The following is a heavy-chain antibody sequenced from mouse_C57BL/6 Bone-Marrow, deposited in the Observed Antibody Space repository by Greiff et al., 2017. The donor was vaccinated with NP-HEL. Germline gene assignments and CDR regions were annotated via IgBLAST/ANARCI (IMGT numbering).Heavy chain of an antibody. CDR3: VRHGYGSWDFDY. V-gene: IGHV10-1*01. Sequence: DVKLVESGGGLVQPKGSLKLSCAASGFSFNTYAMNWVRQAPGKGLEWVARIRSKSNNYATYYADSVKDRFTISRDDSESMLYLQMNNLKTEDTAMYYCVRHGYGSWDFDYWGQGTTLTVSS. CDR2: IRSKSNNYAT. J-gene: IGHJ2*01. D-gene: IGHD1-1*01. CDR1: GFSFNTYA.